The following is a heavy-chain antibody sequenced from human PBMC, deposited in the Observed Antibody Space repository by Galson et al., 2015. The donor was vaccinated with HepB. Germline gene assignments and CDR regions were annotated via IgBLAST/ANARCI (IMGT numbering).Heavy chain of an antibody. Sequence: SLRLSCAASGFTFSSYSMNWVRQAPGKGLEWVSYISSSSSTIYCADSVKGRFTISRDNAKNSLYLQMNSLRDEDTAVYYCALSPLWGTDWYFDLWGRGTLVTVSS. J-gene: IGHJ2*01. CDR1: GFTFSSYS. CDR3: ALSPLWGTDWYFDL. V-gene: IGHV3-48*02. CDR2: ISSSSSTI. D-gene: IGHD1-14*01.